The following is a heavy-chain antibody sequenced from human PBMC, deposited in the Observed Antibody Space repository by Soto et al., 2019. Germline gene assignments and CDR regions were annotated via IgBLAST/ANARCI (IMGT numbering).Heavy chain of an antibody. Sequence: PSETLSLTCTVSGGSISSYYWSWIRQPPGKGLEWIGYIYYSGSTNYNPSLKSRVTISVDTSKNQFSLKLSSVTAADTAVYYCARHNYESLDYWGQGTLVTVSS. CDR1: GGSISSYY. V-gene: IGHV4-59*08. J-gene: IGHJ4*02. D-gene: IGHD4-4*01. CDR3: ARHNYESLDY. CDR2: IYYSGST.